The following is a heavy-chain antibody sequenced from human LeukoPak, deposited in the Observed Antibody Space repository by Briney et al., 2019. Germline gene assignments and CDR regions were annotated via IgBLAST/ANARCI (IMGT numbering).Heavy chain of an antibody. CDR2: ITGSGGST. CDR3: AESGGSGFDS. D-gene: IGHD3-10*01. J-gene: IGHJ4*02. CDR1: GFTFSSYA. V-gene: IGHV3-23*01. Sequence: GGSLRLSCAASGFTFSSYAMSWVRQAPGKGLEWVSAITGSGGSTYYADSMKGRFTISRDNSKNTLYLQMNSLRAEDTAVYYCAESGGSGFDSWGQGTLVTVSS.